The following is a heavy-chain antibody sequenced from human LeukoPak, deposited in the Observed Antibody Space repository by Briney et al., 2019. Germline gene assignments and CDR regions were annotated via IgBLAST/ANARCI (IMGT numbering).Heavy chain of an antibody. J-gene: IGHJ4*02. Sequence: PGGSLRLSCAASGFTVSSNYMSWVRQAPGKGLEWVGRIKSKADGLTTDYGTPVKDRFTISRDDSKNTLYLQMNSLKSEDTAVYYCSTDSLVMNYWGQGTLVTVSS. CDR2: IKSKADGLTT. CDR3: STDSLVMNY. V-gene: IGHV3-15*01. CDR1: GFTVSSNY. D-gene: IGHD2-21*01.